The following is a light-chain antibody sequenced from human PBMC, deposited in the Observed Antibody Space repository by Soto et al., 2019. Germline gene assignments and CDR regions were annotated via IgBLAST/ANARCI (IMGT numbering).Light chain of an antibody. CDR1: QSISSR. Sequence: DIQMTQSPSTLSASVGDRVTITCRASQSISSRLAWYQQKPGKVPKLLIYKASSLESGVPSRFSGSGSGTAFTLTISSLPPDDFSTYYCQQYDSYSWTCGQGTKVEI. CDR2: KAS. V-gene: IGKV1-5*03. J-gene: IGKJ1*01. CDR3: QQYDSYSWT.